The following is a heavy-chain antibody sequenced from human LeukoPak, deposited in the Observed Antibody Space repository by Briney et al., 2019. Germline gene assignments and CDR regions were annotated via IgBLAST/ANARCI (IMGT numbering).Heavy chain of an antibody. J-gene: IGHJ4*02. CDR1: GFTFSSYG. CDR3: AKDSKMYYYGSGRQRVPDY. CDR2: ICGSGGRT. D-gene: IGHD3-10*01. V-gene: IGHV3-23*01. Sequence: QPGGSLRLSCAASGFTFSSYGMSWVRQAPGKGREWVSAICGSGGRTYYADSVKGRFTISRDNSKNTLYLQMNSLRAEDTAVYYCAKDSKMYYYGSGRQRVPDYWGQGTLVTVSS.